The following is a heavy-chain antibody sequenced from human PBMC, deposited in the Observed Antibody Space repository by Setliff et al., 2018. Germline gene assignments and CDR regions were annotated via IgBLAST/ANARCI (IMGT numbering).Heavy chain of an antibody. CDR1: GGSISSCNW. D-gene: IGHD3-3*01. CDR3: ARRETSYNFWSGSYAY. V-gene: IGHV4-4*02. Sequence: PSETLSLTCTVSGGSISSCNWWSGVRQPPGKGLEWIGEIYHSGSTNYNPSLKSRVTISVDKSKNQFSLKLSAVTAANTAVYYWARRETSYNFWSGSYAYWGQGTLVTVSS. J-gene: IGHJ4*02. CDR2: IYHSGST.